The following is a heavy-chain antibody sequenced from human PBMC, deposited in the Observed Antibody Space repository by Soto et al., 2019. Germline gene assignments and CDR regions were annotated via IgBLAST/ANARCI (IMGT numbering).Heavy chain of an antibody. CDR1: GGSISSYY. V-gene: IGHV4-59*01. CDR3: ARVRAAGTDFDY. CDR2: IYYSGST. D-gene: IGHD6-13*01. J-gene: IGHJ4*02. Sequence: LSLTCTVSGGSISSYYWSWIRQPPGKGLEWIGYIYYSGSTNYNPSLKSRVTISVDTSKNQSSLKLSSVTAADTAVYYCARVRAAGTDFDYWGQGTLVTVSS.